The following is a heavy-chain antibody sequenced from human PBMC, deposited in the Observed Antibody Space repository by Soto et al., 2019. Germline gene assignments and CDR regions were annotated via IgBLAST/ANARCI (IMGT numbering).Heavy chain of an antibody. CDR3: ARNLGKEMATTQGTFDY. J-gene: IGHJ4*02. D-gene: IGHD5-12*01. CDR1: GGSISSSNW. V-gene: IGHV4-4*02. CDR2: IYHSGST. Sequence: QVQLQESGPGLVKPSGTLSLTCAVSGGSISSSNWWSWVRQPPGKGLEWIGEIYHSGSTNYNPSLKSRVTISVDKSKNQSSLKLSSVTAADTAVYYCARNLGKEMATTQGTFDYWGQGTLVTVSS.